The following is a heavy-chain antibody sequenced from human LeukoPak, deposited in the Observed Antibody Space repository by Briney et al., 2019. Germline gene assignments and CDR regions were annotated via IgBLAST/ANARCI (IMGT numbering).Heavy chain of an antibody. D-gene: IGHD2-2*01. CDR1: GGSISSGSYY. V-gene: IGHV4-61*02. CDR3: AREGVVVPAAIGYYYVDV. Sequence: SETLSLTCTVSGGSISSGSYYWSWIRQPAGKGLEWIGRIYTSGSTNYNPSLKSRVTISVDTSKNQFSLKLSSVTAADTAVYYCAREGVVVPAAIGYYYVDVWGKGTTVTVSS. J-gene: IGHJ6*03. CDR2: IYTSGST.